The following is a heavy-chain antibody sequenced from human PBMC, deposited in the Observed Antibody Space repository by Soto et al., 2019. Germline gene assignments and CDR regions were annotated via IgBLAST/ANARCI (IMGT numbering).Heavy chain of an antibody. Sequence: EVQLLESGGGLVQPGGSLRLSCAASGFTFSSYAMSWVRQAPGKGLEWVSAISGSGGSTYYADSVKGRFTISRDNTKNALYLQMNSLSAEDTAVYYCAKRVEVRGVKYMDVLGKGTTVTVSS. D-gene: IGHD3-10*01. CDR2: ISGSGGST. CDR1: GFTFSSYA. J-gene: IGHJ6*03. V-gene: IGHV3-23*01. CDR3: AKRVEVRGVKYMDV.